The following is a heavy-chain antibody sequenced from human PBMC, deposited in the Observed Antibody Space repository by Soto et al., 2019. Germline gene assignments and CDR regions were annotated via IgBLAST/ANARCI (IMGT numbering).Heavy chain of an antibody. J-gene: IGHJ6*02. V-gene: IGHV3-15*01. CDR1: GFTFSNAW. Sequence: GGSLRLSCAASGFTFSNAWMSWVRQAPGKGLEWVGRIKSKTDGGTTDYAAPVKGRFTISRDDSKNTLYLQMNSLKTEDTAVYYCTTDRVYYDFWSGYYSYYYYGMDVWGQGTTVTVSS. CDR2: IKSKTDGGTT. CDR3: TTDRVYYDFWSGYYSYYYYGMDV. D-gene: IGHD3-3*01.